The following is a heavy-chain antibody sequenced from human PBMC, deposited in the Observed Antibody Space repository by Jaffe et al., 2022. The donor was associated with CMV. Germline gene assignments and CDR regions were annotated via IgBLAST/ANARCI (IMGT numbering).Heavy chain of an antibody. D-gene: IGHD3-22*01. J-gene: IGHJ4*02. CDR2: IYSGGST. CDR3: ARDGYYYDSSGYSL. V-gene: IGHV3-53*01. CDR1: GFTVSSNY. Sequence: EVQLVESGGGLIQPGGSLRLSCAASGFTVSSNYMSWVRQAPGKGLEWVSVIYSGGSTYYADSVKGRFTISRDNSKNTLYLQMNSLRAEDTAVYYCARDGYYYDSSGYSLWGQGTLVTVSS.